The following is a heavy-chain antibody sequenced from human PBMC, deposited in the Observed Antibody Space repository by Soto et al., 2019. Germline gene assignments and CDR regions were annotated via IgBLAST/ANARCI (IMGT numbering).Heavy chain of an antibody. Sequence: SETLSLTCTVSGGSISSGDYYWSWIRQPPGKGLEWIGYIYYSGSAYYNPSLKSRVTISVDTSKNQFSLKLSSVTAADTAVYYCARDRGIAAEGNYYYYGMDVWGQGTTVTVSS. J-gene: IGHJ6*02. V-gene: IGHV4-30-4*01. CDR3: ARDRGIAAEGNYYYYGMDV. CDR2: IYYSGSA. D-gene: IGHD6-25*01. CDR1: GGSISSGDYY.